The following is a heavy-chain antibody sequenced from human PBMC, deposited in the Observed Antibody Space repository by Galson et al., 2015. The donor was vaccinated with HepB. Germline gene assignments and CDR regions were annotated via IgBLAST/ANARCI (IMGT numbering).Heavy chain of an antibody. CDR1: GFSFSTYA. D-gene: IGHD3/OR15-3a*01. V-gene: IGHV3-30*04. Sequence: SLRLSCAASGFSFSTYAMHWVRQTPGKGLEWVAIISSDGTNKYYADSVKGRFTISRDNAESSLWLQMNSLRAEDTAVYYCWTRGKFDYWGQGILVTVSS. CDR3: WTRGKFDY. CDR2: ISSDGTNK. J-gene: IGHJ4*02.